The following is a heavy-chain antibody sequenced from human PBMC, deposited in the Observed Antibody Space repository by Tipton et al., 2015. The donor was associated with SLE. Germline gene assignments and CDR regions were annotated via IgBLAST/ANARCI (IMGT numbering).Heavy chain of an antibody. CDR3: ARDSLSAPYAFDI. V-gene: IGHV3-7*01. Sequence: SLRLSCAASGFTLSSNAMNWVRQAPGKGLKWVANIKPDGSGKYYVDSVKGRFTISRDNAKNLLFLQLDSLRVEDTAVYYCARDSLSAPYAFDIWGRGTMVTVSS. D-gene: IGHD3-16*01. CDR1: GFTLSSNA. J-gene: IGHJ3*02. CDR2: IKPDGSGK.